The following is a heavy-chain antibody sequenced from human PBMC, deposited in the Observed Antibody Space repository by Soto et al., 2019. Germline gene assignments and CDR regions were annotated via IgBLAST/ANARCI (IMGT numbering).Heavy chain of an antibody. Sequence: SETLSLTCAVYGGSFSGYYWSWIRQPPGKGLEWIGEINHSGSTNYNPSLKSRVTISVDTSKNQFSLKLSSVTAADTAVYYCERGLLHIVVVTAKNWFDPWGQGTLVTVS. D-gene: IGHD2-21*02. J-gene: IGHJ5*02. CDR2: INHSGST. CDR3: ERGLLHIVVVTAKNWFDP. V-gene: IGHV4-34*01. CDR1: GGSFSGYY.